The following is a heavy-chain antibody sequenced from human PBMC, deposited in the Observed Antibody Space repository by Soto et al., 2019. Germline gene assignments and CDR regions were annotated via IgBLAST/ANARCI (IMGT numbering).Heavy chain of an antibody. Sequence: SETLSLTCAVYGGSFSGYYWSWIRQPPGKGLEWIGEINHSGSTNYNPSLKSRVTISVDTSKNQFSLKLSSVTAADTAVYYCARGGSGGSCPIGIVGATCWGFFDYWGQGTLVTVSS. V-gene: IGHV4-34*01. CDR3: ARGGSGGSCPIGIVGATCWGFFDY. CDR2: INHSGST. D-gene: IGHD1-26*01. CDR1: GGSFSGYY. J-gene: IGHJ4*02.